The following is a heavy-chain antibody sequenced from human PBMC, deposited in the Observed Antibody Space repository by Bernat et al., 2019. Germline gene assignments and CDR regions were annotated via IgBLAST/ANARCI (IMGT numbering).Heavy chain of an antibody. CDR2: ITTDVRDR. D-gene: IGHD3-16*01. CDR1: GFTFSNYW. CDR3: IRGGSPVADWFDP. Sequence: EVQLVESGGGLVQPGGSLRLSCTAYGFTFSNYWMHWVRQVPGQGLVWVSRITTDVRDRSYADSVKGRFTISRDNAKGTLYLQMNDLRVEDTAVYFCIRGGSPVADWFDPWGQGTLVTVSS. V-gene: IGHV3-74*01. J-gene: IGHJ5*02.